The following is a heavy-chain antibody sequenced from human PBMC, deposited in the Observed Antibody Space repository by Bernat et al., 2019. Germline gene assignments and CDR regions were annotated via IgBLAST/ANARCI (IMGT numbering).Heavy chain of an antibody. V-gene: IGHV3-30-3*01. Sequence: QVQLVESGGGVVQPGRSLRLSCAASGFTFSSYAMHWVRQAPGKGLEWVAVISYDGSNKYYADSVKSRFTISRDNSKNTLYLQMNSLRAEDTAVYYCARDGAGAALLMGAFDIWGQGTMVTVSS. CDR1: GFTFSSYA. J-gene: IGHJ3*02. D-gene: IGHD6-19*01. CDR2: ISYDGSNK. CDR3: ARDGAGAALLMGAFDI.